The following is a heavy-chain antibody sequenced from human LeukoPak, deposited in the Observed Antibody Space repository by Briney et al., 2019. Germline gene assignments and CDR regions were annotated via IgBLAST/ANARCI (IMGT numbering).Heavy chain of an antibody. Sequence: SETLSLTCSVSGGSISGYYWSWIRQSPGKGLEWIAYIYYSGSTNYNPSLKSRVTISVGTSKNQFSLKLSSVTAADTAVYYCARQRAPMYSRNWFDPWGQGTLVTVSS. CDR3: ARQRAPMYSRNWFDP. CDR1: GGSISGYY. D-gene: IGHD2-21*01. CDR2: IYYSGST. V-gene: IGHV4-59*08. J-gene: IGHJ5*02.